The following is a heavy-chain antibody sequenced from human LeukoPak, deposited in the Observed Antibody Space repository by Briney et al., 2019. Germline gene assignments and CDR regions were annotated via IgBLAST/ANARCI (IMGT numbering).Heavy chain of an antibody. J-gene: IGHJ4*02. CDR1: GYSFTNYW. CDR2: IYPGDSDT. V-gene: IGHV5-51*01. CDR3: ARGRYCTSTSCSHFVY. Sequence: GESLKISCKGSGYSFTNYWIAWVRQMPGRGLEWMGIIYPGDSDTRYSPSFQGQVTISGDRSISTAYLQWSSLKASDTAMYYCARGRYCTSTSCSHFVYWGQGTLVTVSS. D-gene: IGHD2-2*01.